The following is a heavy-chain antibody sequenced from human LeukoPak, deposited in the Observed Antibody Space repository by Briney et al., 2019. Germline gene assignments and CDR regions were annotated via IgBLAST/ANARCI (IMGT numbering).Heavy chain of an antibody. V-gene: IGHV3-21*01. Sequence: GGSLRLSCAASGFTFSSYSMSWVRQAPGKGLEWVSSISSSSSYIYYADSVKGRFTISRDNAKNSLYLQMNSLRAEDTAVYYCATDRLQNSYYYYYYGMDVWGQGTTVTASS. CDR1: GFTFSSYS. D-gene: IGHD4-11*01. CDR3: ATDRLQNSYYYYYYGMDV. J-gene: IGHJ6*02. CDR2: ISSSSSYI.